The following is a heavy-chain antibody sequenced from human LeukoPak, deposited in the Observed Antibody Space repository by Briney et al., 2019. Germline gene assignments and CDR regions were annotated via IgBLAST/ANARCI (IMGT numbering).Heavy chain of an antibody. CDR1: GYTFTGYY. CDR3: ASRPDTSSVALFDY. Sequence: GASVKVSCKTSGYTFTGYYIHWVRQAPGQGLEWIGWINPNNGGTNYAQKFQDRVTMTRDTSISTAYMELSRLTSDDTAVYYCASRPDTSSVALFDYWGQGALVTVSS. CDR2: INPNNGGT. J-gene: IGHJ4*02. D-gene: IGHD6-19*01. V-gene: IGHV1-2*02.